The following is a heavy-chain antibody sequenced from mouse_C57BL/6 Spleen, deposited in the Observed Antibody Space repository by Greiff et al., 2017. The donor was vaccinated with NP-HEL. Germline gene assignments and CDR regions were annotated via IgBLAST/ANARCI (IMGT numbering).Heavy chain of an antibody. Sequence: VQLQQSGAELVKPGASVKISCKASGYAFSSYWMKWVKQRPGKGLEWIGQIYPGDGDTNYNGKFKGKATLTADKSSSTAYMQLSSLTSEDSAVYFCARVDTTVVDYWGQGTTLTVSS. J-gene: IGHJ2*01. CDR3: ARVDTTVVDY. V-gene: IGHV1-80*01. CDR1: GYAFSSYW. D-gene: IGHD1-1*01. CDR2: IYPGDGDT.